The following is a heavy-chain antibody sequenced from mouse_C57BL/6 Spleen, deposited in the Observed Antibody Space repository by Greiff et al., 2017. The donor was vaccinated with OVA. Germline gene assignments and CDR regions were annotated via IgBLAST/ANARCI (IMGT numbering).Heavy chain of an antibody. Sequence: QVQLQQSGAELARPGASVKLSCKASGYTFTSYGISWVKQRTGQGLEWIGEIYPRSGNTYYNEKFKGKATLTADKSSSTAYMELRSLTSEDSAVYFCARGGLSWDGWGQGTTLTVSS. D-gene: IGHD4-1*01. CDR2: IYPRSGNT. J-gene: IGHJ2*01. V-gene: IGHV1-81*01. CDR3: ARGGLSWDG. CDR1: GYTFTSYG.